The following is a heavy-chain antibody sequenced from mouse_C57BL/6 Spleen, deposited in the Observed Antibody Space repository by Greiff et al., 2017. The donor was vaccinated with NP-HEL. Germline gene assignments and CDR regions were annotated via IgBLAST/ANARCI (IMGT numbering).Heavy chain of an antibody. CDR1: GYTFTDYE. CDR3: TNYYGRGWYFDV. D-gene: IGHD1-1*01. V-gene: IGHV1-15*01. J-gene: IGHJ1*03. CDR2: IDPETGGT. Sequence: VKLQQSGAELVRPGASVTLSCKASGYTFTDYEMHWVKQTPVHGLEWIGAIDPETGGTAYNQKFKGKAILTADKSSSTAYMELRSLTSEDSAVYYCTNYYGRGWYFDVWGTGTTVTVSS.